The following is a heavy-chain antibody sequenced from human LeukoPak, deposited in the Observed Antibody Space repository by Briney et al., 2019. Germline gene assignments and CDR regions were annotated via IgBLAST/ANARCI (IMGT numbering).Heavy chain of an antibody. J-gene: IGHJ4*02. CDR1: GFTFSTYA. CDR2: ISGSDGRT. V-gene: IGHV3-23*01. Sequence: PGGSLRLSCAASGFTFSTYAMSWVRQAPGKGLEWVSTISGSDGRTYFADSVRGRFTISRDNSKNTLYLQMNSLRAEDTAVYYCAKDRAGYFDNWGQGTLVTASS. D-gene: IGHD6-19*01. CDR3: AKDRAGYFDN.